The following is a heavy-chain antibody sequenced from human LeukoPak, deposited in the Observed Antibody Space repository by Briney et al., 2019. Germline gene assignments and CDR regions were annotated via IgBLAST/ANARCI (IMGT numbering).Heavy chain of an antibody. Sequence: GASVKVSCKASGYTFTGYYMHWVRQAPGQGLEWMGWINPNSGGTNYAQKFQGRVTMTRDTSISTAYMELSRLRSDDTAEYYCARGDYYYDYVWGSYRSFAFDYWGQGTLVTVSS. CDR3: ARGDYYYDYVWGSYRSFAFDY. CDR1: GYTFTGYY. D-gene: IGHD3-16*02. J-gene: IGHJ4*02. V-gene: IGHV1-2*02. CDR2: INPNSGGT.